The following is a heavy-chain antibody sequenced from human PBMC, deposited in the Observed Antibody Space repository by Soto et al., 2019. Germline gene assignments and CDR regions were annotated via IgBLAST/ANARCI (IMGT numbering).Heavy chain of an antibody. D-gene: IGHD2-2*01. Sequence: GGSLRLSCAASGFTFSSYAMSWVRQAPGKGLEWVSAISGSGGSTYYADSVKGRFTISRDNSKNTLYLQMNSLRAEDTAVYYCAKDRIVVVPAALHFDYWGQGTLVTVSS. CDR2: ISGSGGST. J-gene: IGHJ4*02. CDR1: GFTFSSYA. CDR3: AKDRIVVVPAALHFDY. V-gene: IGHV3-23*01.